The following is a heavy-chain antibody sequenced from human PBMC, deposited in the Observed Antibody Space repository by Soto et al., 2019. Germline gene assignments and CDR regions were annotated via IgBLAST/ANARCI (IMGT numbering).Heavy chain of an antibody. D-gene: IGHD3-9*01. J-gene: IGHJ3*02. V-gene: IGHV1-18*01. Sequence: GASVKVSCKASGYTFTSYGISWVRQAPGQGLEWMGWISAYNGNTNYARKLQGRVTMTTDTSTSTAYMELRSLRSDDTAVYYCARDGKLTYYDILTGYYPDAFDIWGQGTMVTVSS. CDR3: ARDGKLTYYDILTGYYPDAFDI. CDR2: ISAYNGNT. CDR1: GYTFTSYG.